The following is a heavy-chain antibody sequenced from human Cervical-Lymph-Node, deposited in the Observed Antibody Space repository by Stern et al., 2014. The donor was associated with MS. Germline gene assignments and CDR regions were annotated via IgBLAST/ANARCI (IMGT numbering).Heavy chain of an antibody. J-gene: IGHJ6*02. CDR2: IIPIFGTA. CDR1: GGTFSSYA. CDR3: ARWAEYGMDV. Sequence: VQLGESGAEVKKPGSSVKVSCKASGGTFSSYAMSWGRQAPGQGLEWMGGIIPIFGTANYAQKFQGRVTITADESTSTAYMELSSLRSEDTAVYYCARWAEYGMDVWGQGTTVTVSS. V-gene: IGHV1-69*01.